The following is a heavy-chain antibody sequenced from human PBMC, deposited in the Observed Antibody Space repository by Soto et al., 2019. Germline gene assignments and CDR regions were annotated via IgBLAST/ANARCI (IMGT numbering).Heavy chain of an antibody. V-gene: IGHV3-30*18. D-gene: IGHD3-10*01. CDR3: AKDFKVSGGHYGSLNYYYGMDV. Sequence: VGSLRLSCAASGFTFSDFGMHWVRQAPGKGLEWVAITSYDGILKYYADSVKGRFTISRDTSKGAVYLQMNSLTPEDTAVYYCAKDFKVSGGHYGSLNYYYGMDVWGQRTTVTVSS. CDR1: GFTFSDFG. J-gene: IGHJ6*02. CDR2: TSYDGILK.